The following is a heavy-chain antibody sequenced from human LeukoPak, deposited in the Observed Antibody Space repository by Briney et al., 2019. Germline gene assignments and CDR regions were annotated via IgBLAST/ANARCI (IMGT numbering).Heavy chain of an antibody. CDR2: ISGSGTST. Sequence: PGGSLRLSCAASKFIFSNYAMSWVRQAPGKGLDWVSTISGSGTSTYYADSVKGRFTISRDNSKNTLYLQVNSLRAEDTAVYYCADYGGNFPNWGQGTLVTVSS. V-gene: IGHV3-23*01. CDR3: ADYGGNFPN. J-gene: IGHJ4*02. CDR1: KFIFSNYA. D-gene: IGHD4-23*01.